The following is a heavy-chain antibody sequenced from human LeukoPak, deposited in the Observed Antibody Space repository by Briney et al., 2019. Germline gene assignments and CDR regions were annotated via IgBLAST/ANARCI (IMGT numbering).Heavy chain of an antibody. Sequence: PSETLSLTCAVYGGSFSGYYWNWIRQPPGKGLEWIGEINHSGSTNYNPSLKSRVTISVDTSKNQFSLRLSSVTAADTAVYYCARLNDVVVVAATSAFDIWGQGTMVTVSS. V-gene: IGHV4-34*01. J-gene: IGHJ3*02. D-gene: IGHD2-15*01. CDR3: ARLNDVVVVAATSAFDI. CDR1: GGSFSGYY. CDR2: INHSGST.